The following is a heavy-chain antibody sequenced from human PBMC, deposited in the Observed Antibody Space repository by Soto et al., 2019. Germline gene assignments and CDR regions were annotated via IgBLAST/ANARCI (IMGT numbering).Heavy chain of an antibody. J-gene: IGHJ5*02. D-gene: IGHD2-2*01. V-gene: IGHV3-33*06. Sequence: GGALRLSCAASGFTFSSYGMHWFRQAPGKGLEWVAVIWYDGSNKYYADSVKGRFTISRDNSKNTLYLQMNSLRAEDTAVYYCAKGRYQLPYNWFDPWGQGTLVTVSS. CDR2: IWYDGSNK. CDR3: AKGRYQLPYNWFDP. CDR1: GFTFSSYG.